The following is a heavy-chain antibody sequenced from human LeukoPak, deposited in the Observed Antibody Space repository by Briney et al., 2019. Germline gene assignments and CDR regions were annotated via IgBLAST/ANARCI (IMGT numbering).Heavy chain of an antibody. V-gene: IGHV3-53*01. CDR2: IYSGGST. Sequence: GGSLRLSCAASGFTVSSNYMSWVRQAPGKGLEWVSVIYSGGSTYYADSVKGRFTISRDNSKNTLYLQMNSLRAEDTAVYYCARDLTGTTSAFDIWGQGTMVTVSS. CDR3: ARDLTGTTSAFDI. J-gene: IGHJ3*02. CDR1: GFTVSSNY. D-gene: IGHD1-7*01.